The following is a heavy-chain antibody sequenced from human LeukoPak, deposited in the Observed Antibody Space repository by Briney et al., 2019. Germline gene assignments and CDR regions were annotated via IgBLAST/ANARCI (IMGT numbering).Heavy chain of an antibody. Sequence: GGSLRLSCVASGFTFSSYAMSWVRQAPGKGLEWVSAISGSGGSTYYADSVKGRFTISRDNSKNTLYLQMNSLRAEDTAVYYCAKDLGDYDILTGYFPFDYWGQGTLVTVSS. V-gene: IGHV3-23*01. CDR3: AKDLGDYDILTGYFPFDY. J-gene: IGHJ4*02. D-gene: IGHD3-9*01. CDR2: ISGSGGST. CDR1: GFTFSSYA.